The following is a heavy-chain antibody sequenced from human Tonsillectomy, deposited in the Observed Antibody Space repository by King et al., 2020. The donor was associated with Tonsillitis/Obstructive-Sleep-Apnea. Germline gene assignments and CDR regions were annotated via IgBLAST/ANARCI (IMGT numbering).Heavy chain of an antibody. J-gene: IGHJ6*01. V-gene: IGHV4-34*01. CDR2: INRSGST. CDR3: ARATMYV. CDR1: GGSFSAYY. Sequence: VQLQQWGAALLKPSETLSLTCAFYGGSFSAYYWTWVRQPPGKGLEWIGEINRSGSTNNNPSLTSRLTISVGSSRDQFSLKLSSVTAADPGVYYCARATMYVWGQGTTVTISS.